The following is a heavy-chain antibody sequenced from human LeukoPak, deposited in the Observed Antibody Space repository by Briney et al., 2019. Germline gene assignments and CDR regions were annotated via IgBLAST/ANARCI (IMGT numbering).Heavy chain of an antibody. CDR2: ISYDGSNK. V-gene: IGHV3-30-3*01. CDR1: GFTFSSYA. CDR3: ARGGGTHSSGWAMMNFDY. J-gene: IGHJ4*02. D-gene: IGHD6-19*01. Sequence: PGGSLRLSCAASGFTFSSYAMHWVRPAPGKGLEWVAVISYDGSNKYYADSVKGRFTISRDNSKNTLYLQMNSLRAEDTAVYYCARGGGTHSSGWAMMNFDYWGQGTLVTVSS.